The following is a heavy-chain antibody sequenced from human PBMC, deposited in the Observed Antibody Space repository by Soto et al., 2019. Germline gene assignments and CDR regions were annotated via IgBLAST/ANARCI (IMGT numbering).Heavy chain of an antibody. CDR1: GASMSSGGYY. CDR3: ARDRHNNFFDP. Sequence: QVQLQESGPGLVKPSQTLSLTCTVSGASMSSGGYYWTWLRQSPGQGLEWIGYIYYSGSTYYNPSLESRVAISLDTSRSQFSLTLHSVTAADTAIYYCARDRHNNFFDPWGQGTRVTVSS. CDR2: IYYSGST. V-gene: IGHV4-31*03. J-gene: IGHJ5*02. D-gene: IGHD6-6*01.